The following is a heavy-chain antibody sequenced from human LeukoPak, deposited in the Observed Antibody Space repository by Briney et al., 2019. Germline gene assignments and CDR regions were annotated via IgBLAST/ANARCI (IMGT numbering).Heavy chain of an antibody. D-gene: IGHD3-3*01. CDR1: GGSSSSGDYF. CDR2: IYYSGST. V-gene: IGHV4-61*08. J-gene: IGHJ4*02. CDR3: GRHGPIFGVVIPWHFDH. Sequence: PSETLSLTCTVSGGSSSSGDYFWNGIRQTPGKGLEWMGYIYYSGSTNYNPSLKSRVTISVDTSKNQFSLKLSSVTAADTAVYYCGRHGPIFGVVIPWHFDHWGQGTLVTVSS.